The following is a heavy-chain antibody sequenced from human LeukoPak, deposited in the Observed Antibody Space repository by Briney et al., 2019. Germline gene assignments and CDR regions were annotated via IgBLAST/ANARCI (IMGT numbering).Heavy chain of an antibody. CDR1: GYTFTGYY. D-gene: IGHD3-22*01. CDR2: INPNSGGT. CDR3: AIDSSGWRYYFDY. Sequence: APVKVSCKASGYTFTGYYMHWVRQAPGQGLEWMGWINPNSGGTNYAQKFQGRVTMTRDASISTAYVELSRLRSDDTAVYYCAIDSSGWRYYFDYWGQGTLVTVSS. V-gene: IGHV1-2*02. J-gene: IGHJ4*02.